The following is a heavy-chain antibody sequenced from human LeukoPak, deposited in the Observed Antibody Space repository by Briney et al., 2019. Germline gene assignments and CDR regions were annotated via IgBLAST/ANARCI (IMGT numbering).Heavy chain of an antibody. V-gene: IGHV4-59*08. CDR1: GGSISSYY. J-gene: IGHJ4*02. D-gene: IGHD5-18*01. Sequence: PETLSLTCTVSGGSISSYYWSWIRQPPGKGLEWIGYIYYSGSTNYNPSLKSRVTISVDTSKNQFSLKLSSVTAADTAVYYCARYSYGYYGCWGQGTLVTVSS. CDR3: ARYSYGYYGC. CDR2: IYYSGST.